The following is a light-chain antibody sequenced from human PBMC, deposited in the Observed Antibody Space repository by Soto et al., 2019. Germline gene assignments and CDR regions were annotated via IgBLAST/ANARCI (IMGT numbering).Light chain of an antibody. Sequence: IRMTQSPSSFSASTGDRVTITCRASQSISSYLNWYQQKPGKAPKLLIYAASSLQSGVPSRFSGSGSGTDFTLTISSLQPEDFATYYCQQSYSTPLTFGGGTKV. J-gene: IGKJ4*01. V-gene: IGKV1-39*01. CDR1: QSISSY. CDR2: AAS. CDR3: QQSYSTPLT.